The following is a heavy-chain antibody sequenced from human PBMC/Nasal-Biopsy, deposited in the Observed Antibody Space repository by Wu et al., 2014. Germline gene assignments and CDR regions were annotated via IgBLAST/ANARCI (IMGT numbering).Heavy chain of an antibody. CDR2: ITSTSTTI. D-gene: IGHD3-9*01. CDR1: GFTFSDYD. CDR3: AKDLWPKHLTPYPFEY. V-gene: IGHV3-48*01. Sequence: LRLSCAASGFTFSDYDMNWVRQAPGKGLEWVSYITSTSTTIYYADSVEGRFTISRDNSKNTLYLQMNSLRAEDTAVYYCAKDLWPKHLTPYPFEYWGQGTLVTVSS. J-gene: IGHJ4*02.